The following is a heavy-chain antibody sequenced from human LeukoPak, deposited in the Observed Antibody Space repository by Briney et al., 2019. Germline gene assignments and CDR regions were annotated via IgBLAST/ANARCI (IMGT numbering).Heavy chain of an antibody. J-gene: IGHJ4*02. Sequence: SETLSLTCTVSGGSISGYYWSWIRQPPGKGLEWIGDVYFSGSTNYNPSLKSRVTISVDTSKSQFSLQLSSVTAADTAVYYCARAPRAAAGLDYWGQGTLVTVSS. CDR2: VYFSGST. V-gene: IGHV4-59*01. D-gene: IGHD6-13*01. CDR3: ARAPRAAAGLDY. CDR1: GGSISGYY.